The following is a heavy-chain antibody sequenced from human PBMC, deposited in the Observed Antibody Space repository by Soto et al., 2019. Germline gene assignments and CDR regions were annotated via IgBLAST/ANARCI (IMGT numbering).Heavy chain of an antibody. Sequence: GASVKVSCKASGYTFTSYYMHWVRQAPGQGLEWMGIINPSGGSTSYAQKFQGRVTMTRDTSTSTVYMELSSLRSEDTAVYYCARRRKAVAVARTDAFDIWGQGTMVTVSS. V-gene: IGHV1-46*01. CDR3: ARRRKAVAVARTDAFDI. J-gene: IGHJ3*02. CDR1: GYTFTSYY. D-gene: IGHD6-19*01. CDR2: INPSGGST.